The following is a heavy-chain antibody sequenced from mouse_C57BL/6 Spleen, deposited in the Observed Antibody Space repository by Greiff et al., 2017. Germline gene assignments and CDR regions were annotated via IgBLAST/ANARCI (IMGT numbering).Heavy chain of an antibody. CDR2: INPYNGGT. D-gene: IGHD4-1*02. CDR1: GYTFTDYY. CDR3: AKGATGSYFDY. V-gene: IGHV1-19*01. Sequence: EVQLQQSGPVLVKPGASVKMSCKASGYTFTDYYMNWVKQSHGKSLEWIGVINPYNGGTSYNQKFKGKATLTVDKSSSTAYMELNSLTSEDSAVYYCAKGATGSYFDYWGQGTTLTVSS. J-gene: IGHJ2*01.